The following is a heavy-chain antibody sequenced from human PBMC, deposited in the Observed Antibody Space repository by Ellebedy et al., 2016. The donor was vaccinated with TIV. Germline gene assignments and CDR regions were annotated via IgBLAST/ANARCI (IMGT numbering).Heavy chain of an antibody. Sequence: AASVKVSCKASGYTFSSYGMSWVRQAPGQGLEWMGRISAYNGNTNYAQKFQGRVTMTRDTSTSTAYMELRRLRSEDTAVYYCARVMGMATTAYGMDVWGQGTTVTVSS. J-gene: IGHJ6*02. V-gene: IGHV1-18*01. CDR1: GYTFSSYG. CDR2: ISAYNGNT. CDR3: ARVMGMATTAYGMDV. D-gene: IGHD5-24*01.